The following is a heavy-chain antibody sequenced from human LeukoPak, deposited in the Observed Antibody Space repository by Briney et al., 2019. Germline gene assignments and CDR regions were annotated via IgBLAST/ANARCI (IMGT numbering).Heavy chain of an antibody. Sequence: SETLSLTCTVSGDSISSGDYYWSWIRQPPGKGLEWIGYIYYSGSTYYNPSLKSRVTISVDTSKNQFSLKLSSVTAADTAVYYCVRENSGYDSYYFDYWGQGTLVTVYS. V-gene: IGHV4-30-4*08. CDR2: IYYSGST. D-gene: IGHD5-12*01. CDR1: GDSISSGDYY. CDR3: VRENSGYDSYYFDY. J-gene: IGHJ4*02.